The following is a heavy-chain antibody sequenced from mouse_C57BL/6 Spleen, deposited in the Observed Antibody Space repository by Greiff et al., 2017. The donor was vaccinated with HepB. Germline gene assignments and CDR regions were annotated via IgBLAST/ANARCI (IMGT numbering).Heavy chain of an antibody. Sequence: DVMLVESGGGLVKPGGSLKLSCAASGFTFSSYAMSWVRQTPEKRLEWVATISDGGSYTYYPDNVKGRFTISRDNAKNNLYLQMSHLKSEDTAMYYCARDHTTVVDHWYFDVWGTGTTVTVSS. J-gene: IGHJ1*03. CDR3: ARDHTTVVDHWYFDV. V-gene: IGHV5-4*01. CDR1: GFTFSSYA. CDR2: ISDGGSYT. D-gene: IGHD1-1*01.